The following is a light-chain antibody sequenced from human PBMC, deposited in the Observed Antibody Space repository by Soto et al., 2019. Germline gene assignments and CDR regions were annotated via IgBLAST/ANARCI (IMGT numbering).Light chain of an antibody. V-gene: IGKV1-17*01. CDR3: LQHHDDPYT. Sequence: DVQVTQSPSSLSASVGDRVTITCRASQDIRTNLNWYQQKPGQAPQRLIYGASTLQGGVPPRFGGSGSGTEFTLTITILQPEDFATYFCLQHHDDPYTFGQGTKVDVK. J-gene: IGKJ2*01. CDR2: GAS. CDR1: QDIRTN.